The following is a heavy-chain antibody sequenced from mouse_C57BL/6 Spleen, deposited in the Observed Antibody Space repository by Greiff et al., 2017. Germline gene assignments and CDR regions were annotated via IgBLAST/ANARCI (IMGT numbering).Heavy chain of an antibody. J-gene: IGHJ2*01. CDR2: IDPSDSET. Sequence: QVQLQQPGAELVRPGSSVKLSCKASGYTFTSYWMHWVKQRPIQGLEWIGNIDPSDSETHYNQKFKDKATLTVDKSSSTAYMQLSSLTSEDSAVYYWARSCAGDSSGYIYFDYWGQGTTLTVSS. V-gene: IGHV1-52*01. CDR3: ARSCAGDSSGYIYFDY. D-gene: IGHD3-2*02. CDR1: GYTFTSYW.